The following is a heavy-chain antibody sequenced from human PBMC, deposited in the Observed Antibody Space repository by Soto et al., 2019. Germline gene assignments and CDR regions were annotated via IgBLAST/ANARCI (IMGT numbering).Heavy chain of an antibody. V-gene: IGHV1-69*06. CDR1: GGTFSSYA. CDR3: ARDKDFWSGLIDY. D-gene: IGHD3-3*01. J-gene: IGHJ4*02. Sequence: SVKVSCKASGGTFSSYAISWVRQAPGQGLEWMGGIIPIFGTANYAQKFQGRVTITADKSTSTAYMELSSLRSEDTAVYYCARDKDFWSGLIDYWGQGTLVTVSS. CDR2: IIPIFGTA.